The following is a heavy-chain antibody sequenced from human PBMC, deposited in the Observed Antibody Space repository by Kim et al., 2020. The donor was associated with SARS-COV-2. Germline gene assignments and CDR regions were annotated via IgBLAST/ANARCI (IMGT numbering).Heavy chain of an antibody. CDR3: ARDPKVGAIDD. J-gene: IGHJ4*02. CDR2: ISSSSSYT. CDR1: GFTFSDYY. D-gene: IGHD1-26*01. Sequence: GGSLRLSCAASGFTFSDYYMSWIRQAPGKGLEWVSYISSSSSYTNYADSVKGRFTISRDNAKNSLYLQMNSLRAADTAVYYCARDPKVGAIDDWGQGTLVTVSS. V-gene: IGHV3-11*06.